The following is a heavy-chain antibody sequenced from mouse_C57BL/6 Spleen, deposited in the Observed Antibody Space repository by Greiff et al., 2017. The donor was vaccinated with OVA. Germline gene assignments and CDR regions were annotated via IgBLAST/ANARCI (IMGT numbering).Heavy chain of an antibody. CDR2: IYPRSGNT. V-gene: IGHV1-81*01. CDR1: GYTFTSYG. J-gene: IGHJ3*01. D-gene: IGHD2-2*01. Sequence: QVQLQQSGAELARPGASVKLSCKASGYTFTSYGISWVKQSTGQGLEWIGEIYPRSGNTYYNEKFKGKATLTADKSSSTAYMELRSLTSEDSAVYFCARWLPEGFAYWGQGTLVTVSA. CDR3: ARWLPEGFAY.